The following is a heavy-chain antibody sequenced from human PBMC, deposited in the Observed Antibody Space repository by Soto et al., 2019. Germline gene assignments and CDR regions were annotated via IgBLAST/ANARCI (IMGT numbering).Heavy chain of an antibody. D-gene: IGHD6-6*01. CDR3: PSEGPSPYYDSGMDG. Sequence: QVQLVQSGGEVKKPGASVKVSCKTSGYSFTTYGISWVRQAPGQGLEWMGWISAYNGNTNYAQKLQYRVAMTTDTYTSTAQMELRRLSSHCTAVYLCPSEGPSPYYDSGMDGLGQGSTVTVSS. CDR1: GYSFTTYG. CDR2: ISAYNGNT. J-gene: IGHJ6*02. V-gene: IGHV1-18*01.